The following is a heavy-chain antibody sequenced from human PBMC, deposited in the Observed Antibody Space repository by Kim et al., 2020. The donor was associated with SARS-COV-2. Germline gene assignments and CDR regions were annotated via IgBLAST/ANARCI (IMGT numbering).Heavy chain of an antibody. D-gene: IGHD3-10*01. Sequence: ASVKVSCKASGYTFTSYGISWVRQAPGQGLEWMGWISAYNGNTNYAQKLQGRVTMTTDTSTSTAYMELRSLRSDDTAVYYCARGPRYGSGSYYNDPFDYWGQGTLVTVS. J-gene: IGHJ4*02. CDR1: GYTFTSYG. V-gene: IGHV1-18*01. CDR2: ISAYNGNT. CDR3: ARGPRYGSGSYYNDPFDY.